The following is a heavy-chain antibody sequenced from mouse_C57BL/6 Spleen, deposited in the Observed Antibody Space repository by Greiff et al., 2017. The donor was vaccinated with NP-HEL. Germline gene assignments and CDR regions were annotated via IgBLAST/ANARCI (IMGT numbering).Heavy chain of an antibody. J-gene: IGHJ3*01. CDR1: GFTFSDYG. V-gene: IGHV5-17*01. D-gene: IGHD2-10*02. CDR3: ARLGYGNLSCFAY. Sequence: EVMLVESGGGLVKPGGSLKLSCAASGFTFSDYGMHWVRQAPEKGLEWVAYISSGSSTIYYADTVKGRFTISRDNAKNTLFLQMTSLRSEDTAMYYCARLGYGNLSCFAYWGQGTLVTVSA. CDR2: ISSGSSTI.